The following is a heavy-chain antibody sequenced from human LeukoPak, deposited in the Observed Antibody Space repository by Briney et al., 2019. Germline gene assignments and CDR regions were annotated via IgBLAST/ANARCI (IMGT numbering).Heavy chain of an antibody. CDR3: ARAVGHGSGSPRMDV. CDR2: MISSSSTI. Sequence: PGGSLRLSCAASGFTFSSHSMNWVRQAPGKGREWGSYMISSSSTIYYADSVKGRFTISRENAKNSLYLQMHRLRADDPAVYYCARAVGHGSGSPRMDVWGNGTTVTVSS. CDR1: GFTFSSHS. V-gene: IGHV3-48*01. J-gene: IGHJ6*04. D-gene: IGHD3-10*01.